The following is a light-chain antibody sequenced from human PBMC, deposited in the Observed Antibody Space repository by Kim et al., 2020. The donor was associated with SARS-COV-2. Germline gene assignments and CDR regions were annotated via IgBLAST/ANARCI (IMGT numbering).Light chain of an antibody. Sequence: ASVGDRVTITCRASQDIRNDLGWYQQNPGRAPKRLIYGASSLQSGVPSRFSGSGSGTDFTFTTSSLQPEDIATYYCQQYDNLPWTFGQGTKVDIK. CDR2: GAS. J-gene: IGKJ1*01. CDR3: QQYDNLPWT. CDR1: QDIRND. V-gene: IGKV1-17*01.